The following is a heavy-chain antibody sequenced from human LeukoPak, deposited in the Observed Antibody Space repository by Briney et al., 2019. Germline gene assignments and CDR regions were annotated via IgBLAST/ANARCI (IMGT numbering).Heavy chain of an antibody. Sequence: SQTLSLTCTVSGDSINSGDYYWSWIRQPPGNGLEWIGYIYYSGSTYYNPSLKSRVTTSVDTSKNQFSLKLSSVTAADTAVYYCARDNGYGQLDSWGQGTLVTVSS. CDR2: IYYSGST. J-gene: IGHJ4*02. V-gene: IGHV4-30-4*01. CDR1: GDSINSGDYY. D-gene: IGHD2-15*01. CDR3: ARDNGYGQLDS.